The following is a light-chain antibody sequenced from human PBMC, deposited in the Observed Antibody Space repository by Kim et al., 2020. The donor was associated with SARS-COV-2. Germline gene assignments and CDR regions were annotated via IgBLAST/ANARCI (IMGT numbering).Light chain of an antibody. Sequence: PGERATLSCRASQSVSSSYLTWYQQKPGQAPRLLIYGASTRATSIPARFSGSGSGTDFTLTISSLQPEDFAVYYCQQDYNLPFTFGPGTKVD. CDR1: QSVSSSY. V-gene: IGKV3D-7*01. CDR3: QQDYNLPFT. CDR2: GAS. J-gene: IGKJ3*01.